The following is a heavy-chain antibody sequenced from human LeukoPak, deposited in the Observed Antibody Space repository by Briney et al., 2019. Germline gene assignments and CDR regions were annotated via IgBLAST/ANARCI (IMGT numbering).Heavy chain of an antibody. V-gene: IGHV3-23*01. Sequence: GGSLRLSCAASGFSFSSYAMSWVRQAPGQGLEWLSSITGSGGSAYSADSVTGRFTISRDRSNNTLYLKMDIIRVEDTAIYYCARSPRYGVNLWDYSFDYWGQGTLVTVSS. CDR2: ITGSGGSA. CDR3: ARSPRYGVNLWDYSFDY. D-gene: IGHD4-23*01. CDR1: GFSFSSYA. J-gene: IGHJ4*02.